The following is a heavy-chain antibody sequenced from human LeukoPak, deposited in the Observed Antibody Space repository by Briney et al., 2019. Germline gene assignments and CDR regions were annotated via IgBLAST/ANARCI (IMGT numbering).Heavy chain of an antibody. Sequence: KTSETLSLTCTVSGGSISSSSYYWGWIRQPPGKGLEWIGSIYYSGSTYYNPSLKSRVTISVDTSKNQFSLKLSSVTAADTAVYYCASPGRVVVHHAFDIWGQGTMVTVSS. D-gene: IGHD2-2*01. CDR1: GGSISSSSYY. CDR3: ASPGRVVVHHAFDI. CDR2: IYYSGST. J-gene: IGHJ3*02. V-gene: IGHV4-39*01.